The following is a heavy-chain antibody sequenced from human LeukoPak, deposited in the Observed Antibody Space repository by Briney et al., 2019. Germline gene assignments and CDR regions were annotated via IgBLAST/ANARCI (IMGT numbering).Heavy chain of an antibody. D-gene: IGHD6-13*01. J-gene: IGHJ5*02. CDR2: IYHSGST. CDR3: ARLIAAAGTGFDP. CDR1: GGSISSSSYY. V-gene: IGHV4-39*07. Sequence: SETLSLTCTVSGGSISSSSYYWGWIRQPPGKGLEWIGNIYHSGSTFYNPSLKSRVTISVDTSKNQFSLKLSSVTAADTAVYYCARLIAAAGTGFDPWGQGTLVTVSS.